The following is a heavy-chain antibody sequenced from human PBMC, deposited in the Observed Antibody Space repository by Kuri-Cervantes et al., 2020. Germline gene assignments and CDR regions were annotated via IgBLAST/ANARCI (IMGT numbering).Heavy chain of an antibody. CDR2: IYYSGST. D-gene: IGHD6-13*01. CDR1: GGSVSSGSYY. Sequence: SETLSLTCTVSGGSVSSGSYYWSWIRQPPGKGLEWIGYIYYSGSTYYNPSLKSRVTISVDTSKNQFSLKLRSVTAADTAVYYCARGEQLHYFDYWGQGTLVTVSS. CDR3: ARGEQLHYFDY. V-gene: IGHV4-61*01. J-gene: IGHJ4*02.